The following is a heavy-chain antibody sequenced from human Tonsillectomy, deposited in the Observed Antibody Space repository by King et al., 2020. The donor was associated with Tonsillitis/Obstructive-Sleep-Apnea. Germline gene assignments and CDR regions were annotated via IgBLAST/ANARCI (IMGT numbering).Heavy chain of an antibody. V-gene: IGHV1-69*17. J-gene: IGHJ4*02. CDR2: IIPLFVVA. CDR3: ASQYYDSSGYYYFDY. D-gene: IGHD3-22*01. CDR1: GGTSSSYA. Sequence: VQLVQSGAEVKKPGSSVKVSCKASGGTSSSYAISWVRQAPGQGLEWMGGIIPLFVVANYAQKFQGRITITADKSTSTAYMELSSLRSEDTAMYYCASQYYDSSGYYYFDYWGQGTLVTVSS.